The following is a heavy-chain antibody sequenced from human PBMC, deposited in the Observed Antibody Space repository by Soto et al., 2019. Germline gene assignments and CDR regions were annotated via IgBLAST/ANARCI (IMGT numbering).Heavy chain of an antibody. J-gene: IGHJ5*02. V-gene: IGHV4-59*01. Sequence: SETLSLTCTVSGGSISSSYWSWIRQPPGKGLEWLAYIYDDGSANYNPSLKSRATISLDMSKNQFSLKLTSVTAADTAVYYCARDKYCSGGSCRKNWFDPWGQGTLVTAPQ. CDR2: IYDDGSA. D-gene: IGHD2-15*01. CDR1: GGSISSSY. CDR3: ARDKYCSGGSCRKNWFDP.